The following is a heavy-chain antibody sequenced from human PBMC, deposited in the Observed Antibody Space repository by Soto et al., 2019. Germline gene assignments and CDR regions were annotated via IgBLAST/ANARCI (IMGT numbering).Heavy chain of an antibody. CDR2: VNPSGGST. CDR3: AREENCSGGTCYSEYFHR. Sequence: EASLKVSCKASGYLFTAYSMHWVRLAPGQGLEWMGVVNPSGGSTKYAQNFQGRVTMTRDTSTTTIYMELSSLRSDDTAIYYCAREENCSGGTCYSEYFHRWGQGTLVT. J-gene: IGHJ1*01. CDR1: GYLFTAYS. V-gene: IGHV1-46*01. D-gene: IGHD2-15*01.